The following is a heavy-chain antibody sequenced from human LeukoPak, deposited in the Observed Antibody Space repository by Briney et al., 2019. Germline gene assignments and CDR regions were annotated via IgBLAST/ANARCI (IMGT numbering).Heavy chain of an antibody. CDR3: ARIAAETYYYYHGMDV. CDR2: IYYSGST. CDR1: GVSISSSSYY. D-gene: IGHD6-13*01. Sequence: SETLSLTCTVPGVSISSSSYYWGWIRQPPGKGLEWIGSIYYSGSTYYNPSLKSRVTISVDTSKNQFSLKLSSVTAADTAVYYCARIAAETYYYYHGMDVWGQGTTVTVSS. V-gene: IGHV4-39*01. J-gene: IGHJ6*02.